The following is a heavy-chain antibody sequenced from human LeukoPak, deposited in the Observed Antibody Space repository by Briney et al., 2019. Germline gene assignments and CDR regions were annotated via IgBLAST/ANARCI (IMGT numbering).Heavy chain of an antibody. CDR3: ARVAAGYSVNYFDY. Sequence: GGSLRLSCAASGFTFNNYWMSWVRQAPGKGLEWVSYISTGSSTTYYADSVKGRFTISRDNVENSLYLQMNSLRDEDTAVYYCARVAAGYSVNYFDYWGQGTLVTVSS. J-gene: IGHJ4*02. CDR2: ISTGSSTT. V-gene: IGHV3-48*02. D-gene: IGHD4-23*01. CDR1: GFTFNNYW.